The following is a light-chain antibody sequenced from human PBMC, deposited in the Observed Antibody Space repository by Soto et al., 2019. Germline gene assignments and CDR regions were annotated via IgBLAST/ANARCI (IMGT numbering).Light chain of an antibody. CDR3: QQYGSSGT. V-gene: IGKV3-20*01. Sequence: IVVTQNPTTPSWSPGEKAPLSCRASQSINNYLAWYQQKPGQAPRLLIYGASNRATGIPDRFSGSGSGTDFTLTISRLEPEDFAVYYCQQYGSSGTFGQGTKVDIK. CDR1: QSINNY. J-gene: IGKJ1*01. CDR2: GAS.